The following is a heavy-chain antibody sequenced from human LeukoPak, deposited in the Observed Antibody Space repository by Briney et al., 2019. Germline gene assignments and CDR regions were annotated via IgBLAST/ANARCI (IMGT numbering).Heavy chain of an antibody. CDR3: ARGLYCGGGSCYPGRLDY. CDR1: GFTFNTYD. Sequence: GGSLRLSCAASGFTFNTYDMNWVRQAPGKGLEWVSHVGSSSGTIYYADSVKGRFTISRDNAKNSLYLQMNSLRDEDTAVYYCARGLYCGGGSCYPGRLDYWGRGTLVTVSS. D-gene: IGHD2-15*01. CDR2: VGSSSGTI. J-gene: IGHJ4*02. V-gene: IGHV3-48*02.